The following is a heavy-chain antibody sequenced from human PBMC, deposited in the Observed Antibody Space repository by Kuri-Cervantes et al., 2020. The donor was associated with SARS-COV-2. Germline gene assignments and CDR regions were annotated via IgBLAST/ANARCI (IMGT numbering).Heavy chain of an antibody. CDR1: GFTFSSYG. Sequence: GESLKISCAASGFTFSSYGMHWVRQAPGKGLEWVSSISSSTIYYADSVKGRFTLSRDNAKNMLFLQMNSLRAEDTAVYYCVRDGDHWNFDYWGQGTLVTVSS. V-gene: IGHV3-21*01. J-gene: IGHJ4*02. D-gene: IGHD1-1*01. CDR2: ISSSTI. CDR3: VRDGDHWNFDY.